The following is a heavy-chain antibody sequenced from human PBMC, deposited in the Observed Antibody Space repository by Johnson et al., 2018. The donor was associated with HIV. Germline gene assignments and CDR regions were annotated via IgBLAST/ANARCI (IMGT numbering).Heavy chain of an antibody. CDR3: YDFWIGQGFDV. D-gene: IGHD3/OR15-3a*01. Sequence: VQLVESGGGVVQTGGSLRLSCAASGLTFSSYGMHWVRQAPGKGLEWVGRIKSRTDGETTAYAAPVKDRFTISRDDSKNTLYLEMSSLKTEDTAVYFCYDFWIGQGFDVWGQGTKVTVSS. V-gene: IGHV3-15*01. J-gene: IGHJ3*01. CDR1: GLTFSSYG. CDR2: IKSRTDGETT.